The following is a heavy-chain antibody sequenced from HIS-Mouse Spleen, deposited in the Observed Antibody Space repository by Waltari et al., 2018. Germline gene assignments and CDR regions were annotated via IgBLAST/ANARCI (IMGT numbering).Heavy chain of an antibody. J-gene: IGHJ2*01. CDR1: GGPLSSISFH. CDR2: IYYSGST. D-gene: IGHD6-13*01. V-gene: IGHV4-39*07. Sequence: QLQLQESGPGLVKPSETLSLTCTVSGGPLSSISFHWGWLRQPPGKGLEWIGSIYYSGSTYYNPSLKSRVTISVDTSKNQFSLKLSSVTAADTAVYYCAREIPYSSSWYDWYFDLWGRGTLVTVSS. CDR3: AREIPYSSSWYDWYFDL.